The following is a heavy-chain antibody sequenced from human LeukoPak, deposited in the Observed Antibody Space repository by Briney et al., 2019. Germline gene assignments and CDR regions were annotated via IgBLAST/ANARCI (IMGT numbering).Heavy chain of an antibody. CDR2: IYYSGST. CDR1: GGSISSSSYY. D-gene: IGHD2-8*01. V-gene: IGHV4-39*07. Sequence: PSETLSLTCTVSGGSISSSSYYWGWIRQPPGKGLEWIGSIYYSGSTYYNPSLKSRVTISVDTSKNQFSLKLSSVTAADTAVYYCARDHGVYAFDIWGQGTMVTVSS. CDR3: ARDHGVYAFDI. J-gene: IGHJ3*02.